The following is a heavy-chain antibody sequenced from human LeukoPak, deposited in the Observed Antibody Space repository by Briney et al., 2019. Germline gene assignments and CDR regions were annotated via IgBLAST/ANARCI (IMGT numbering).Heavy chain of an antibody. J-gene: IGHJ4*02. D-gene: IGHD3-10*01. Sequence: GASVKVSCKASGGTFSSYAISWVRQAPGQGLEWMGRIIPILGIANYAQKFQGRATITADKSTSTAYMELSSLRSEDTAVYYCARELTGSGIAYYFDYWGQGTLVTVSS. CDR2: IIPILGIA. CDR3: ARELTGSGIAYYFDY. CDR1: GGTFSSYA. V-gene: IGHV1-69*04.